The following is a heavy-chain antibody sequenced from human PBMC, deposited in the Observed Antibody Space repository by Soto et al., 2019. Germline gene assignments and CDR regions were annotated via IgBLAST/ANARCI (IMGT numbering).Heavy chain of an antibody. V-gene: IGHV3-15*01. D-gene: IGHD3-16*01. CDR1: GFTFSGAW. CDR3: TPVRNGNYVFDY. CDR2: IKSKTDGGTK. J-gene: IGHJ4*02. Sequence: PGGSLRLSCAASGFTFSGAWMSWVRQAPGKGLEWVGRIKSKTDGGTKDYAAPVQGRFTISRDDSKNTLYLQMDSLKTEDTAVYYCTPVRNGNYVFDYWGQGTLVTVSS.